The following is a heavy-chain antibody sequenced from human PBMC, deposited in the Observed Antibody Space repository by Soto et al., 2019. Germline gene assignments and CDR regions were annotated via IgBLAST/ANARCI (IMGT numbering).Heavy chain of an antibody. J-gene: IGHJ3*02. V-gene: IGHV3-53*02. D-gene: IGHD5-12*01. Sequence: EVQLVETGGGLIQPGGSLRLSCAASGFTVSSNYMSWVRQAPGKGLEWVSVIYSGGSTYYADSVKGRFTISRDNSKNTLYLQMNSLRAEDTAVYYCARSKDIVATIGAFDIWGQGTMVTVSS. CDR2: IYSGGST. CDR3: ARSKDIVATIGAFDI. CDR1: GFTVSSNY.